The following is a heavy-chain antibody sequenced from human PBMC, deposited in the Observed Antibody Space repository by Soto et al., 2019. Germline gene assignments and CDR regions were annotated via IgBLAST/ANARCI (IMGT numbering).Heavy chain of an antibody. V-gene: IGHV3-23*01. J-gene: IGHJ3*02. D-gene: IGHD2-2*03. CDR1: GFTFSSYA. Sequence: GGSLRLSCAASGFTFSSYAMSWVRQAPGKGLEWVSAISGSGGSTYYADSVKGRFTISRDNSKNTLYLQMNSLRAEDTAVYYCAKPPLDIVVVPAVNGAFDIWGQGTMVTVSS. CDR2: ISGSGGST. CDR3: AKPPLDIVVVPAVNGAFDI.